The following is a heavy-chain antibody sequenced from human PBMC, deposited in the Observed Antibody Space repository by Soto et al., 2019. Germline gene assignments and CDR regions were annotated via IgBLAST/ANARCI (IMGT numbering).Heavy chain of an antibody. CDR3: ARVGAYCVSTSCHDY. CDR2: MSPKTANT. V-gene: IGHV1-18*01. Sequence: ASVKVSCKASGYTFTSYDINWVRQTAGQGLEWMGWMSPKTANTDYAQKLQGRVTMTTDTSTSTAYMELRSLRSDDTAVYYCARVGAYCVSTSCHDYWGQGTLVTVSS. J-gene: IGHJ4*02. CDR1: GYTFTSYD. D-gene: IGHD2-2*01.